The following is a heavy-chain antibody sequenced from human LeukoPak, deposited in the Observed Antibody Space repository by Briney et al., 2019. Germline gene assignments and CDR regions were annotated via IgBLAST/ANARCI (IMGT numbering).Heavy chain of an antibody. CDR3: ARGVIASGFDF. D-gene: IGHD2-21*01. CDR1: GDSVSSKSAA. J-gene: IGHJ4*02. V-gene: IGHV6-1*01. Sequence: SQTLSLNCAISGDSVSSKSAAWNWTRQSPSRGLEWLGRTFYRSKWYYDFAVSVKSRLTINPDASKNQFSLQLNSVTPEDTAVYYCARGVIASGFDFWGQGTLVTVSS. CDR2: TFYRSKWYY.